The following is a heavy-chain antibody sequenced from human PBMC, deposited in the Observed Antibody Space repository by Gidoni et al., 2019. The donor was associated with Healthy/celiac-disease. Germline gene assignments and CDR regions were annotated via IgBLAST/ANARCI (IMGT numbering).Heavy chain of an antibody. V-gene: IGHV4-61*01. D-gene: IGHD2-15*01. CDR1: GGSVSSGSYY. J-gene: IGHJ3*02. CDR3: ARDRYCSGGSCYAFDI. CDR2: IYYSGST. Sequence: QVQLQESGPGLVKPSETLSLTCTVSGGSVSSGSYYWSWIRQPPGKGLEWIGYIYYSGSTNYNPSLKSRVTISVDTSKNQFSLKLSSVTAADTAVYYCARDRYCSGGSCYAFDIWGQGTMVTVSS.